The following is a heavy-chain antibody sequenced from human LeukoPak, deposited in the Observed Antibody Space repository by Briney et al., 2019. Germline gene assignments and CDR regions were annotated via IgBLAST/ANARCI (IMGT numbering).Heavy chain of an antibody. V-gene: IGHV4-4*09. D-gene: IGHD3-10*01. J-gene: IGHJ4*02. Sequence: SETLSLTCTVSGGSISTDYWNWIRQPPGKGLEWIGYIYPSGRSYYSPSLKSRVTISADTSKRQFSLKLTSVTAADTAVYYCASFYYGSGLAVDYWGQGILVTVSS. CDR1: GGSISTDY. CDR2: IYPSGRS. CDR3: ASFYYGSGLAVDY.